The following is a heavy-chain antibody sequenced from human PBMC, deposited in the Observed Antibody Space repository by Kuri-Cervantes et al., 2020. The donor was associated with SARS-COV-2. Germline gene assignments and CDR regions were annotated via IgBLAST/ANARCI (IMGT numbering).Heavy chain of an antibody. D-gene: IGHD2-8*02. V-gene: IGHV3-21*01. CDR1: GFTFSSYA. Sequence: GESLKISCAASGFTFSSYAMSWVREAPGKGLEWVAAISSGSYITYYADSVKGRFTISRDNAKNSLYLQMNSLRAEDTAVYYCARTSTWSIYFDYRGQGTLVTVSS. CDR2: ISSGSYIT. CDR3: ARTSTWSIYFDY. J-gene: IGHJ4*02.